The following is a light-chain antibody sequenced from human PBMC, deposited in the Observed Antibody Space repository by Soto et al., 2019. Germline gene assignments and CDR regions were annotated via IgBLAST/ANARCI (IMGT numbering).Light chain of an antibody. V-gene: IGKV3-11*01. CDR1: QSVSSY. Sequence: EIVLTQSPATLSLSPGERATLSCRASQSVSSYLAWYQQKPGQAPRLLIYDASNRATGIPARFSGSGCGTDFTLTISSLEPEDFAVYYCQQRSNWPRLTFGGGTQVEIK. J-gene: IGKJ4*01. CDR3: QQRSNWPRLT. CDR2: DAS.